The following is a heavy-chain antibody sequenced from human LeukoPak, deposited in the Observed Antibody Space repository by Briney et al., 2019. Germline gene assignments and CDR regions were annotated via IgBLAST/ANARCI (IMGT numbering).Heavy chain of an antibody. CDR2: IYPGDSDT. D-gene: IGHD3-10*01. J-gene: IGHJ4*02. CDR3: ATQRGSYGSGSYFDY. V-gene: IGHV5-51*01. CDR1: GYSFTSYW. Sequence: PGESLKISCKGSGYSFTSYWIGWVRQMPGKGLEWMGIIYPGDSDTRYSPSFQGQVTISADKSISTAYLQWSSLKASDTAMYYCATQRGSYGSGSYFDYWGQGTLVTVSS.